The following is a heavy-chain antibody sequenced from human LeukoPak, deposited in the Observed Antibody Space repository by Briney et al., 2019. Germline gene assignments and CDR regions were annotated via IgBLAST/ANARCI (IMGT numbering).Heavy chain of an antibody. CDR3: ARRRYSSGQIDC. Sequence: SETLSLTRTVSGASISSYYWSWIRQPPGKGLEWIGYVYYSESTNYNPSLKSRVTISIDTSKNQFSLKLSSVTAADTAVYYCARRRYSSGQIDCWGQGTLVTVSS. V-gene: IGHV4-59*08. CDR2: VYYSEST. J-gene: IGHJ4*02. D-gene: IGHD6-19*01. CDR1: GASISSYY.